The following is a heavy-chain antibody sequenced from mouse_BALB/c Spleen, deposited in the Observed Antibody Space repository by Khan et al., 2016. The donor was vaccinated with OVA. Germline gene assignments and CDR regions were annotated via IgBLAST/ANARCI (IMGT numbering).Heavy chain of an antibody. J-gene: IGHJ2*01. CDR2: ISTYSGNT. CDR3: TRPADDGYYDY. CDR1: GYTFTDYA. V-gene: IGHV1S137*01. D-gene: IGHD2-3*01. Sequence: QVQLKQSGPELVRPGVSVKISCKGSGYTFTDYALHWVKQSHAESLEWIGLISTYSGNTNYKQKFRGKATVTVDKSSSTAYMELARLTSEDSAIYYCTRPADDGYYDYWGQGTTLTVSS.